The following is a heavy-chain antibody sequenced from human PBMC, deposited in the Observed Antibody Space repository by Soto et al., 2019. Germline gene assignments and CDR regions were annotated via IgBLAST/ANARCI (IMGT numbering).Heavy chain of an antibody. J-gene: IGHJ4*02. D-gene: IGHD6-13*01. CDR3: AKGGNSSSWPTGFPDYFDY. Sequence: GGSLRLSCAASGFTFSSYGMHWVRQAPGKGLEWVAVISYDGSNKYYADSVKGRFTISRDNSKNTLYLQMNSLRAEDTAVYYCAKGGNSSSWPTGFPDYFDYWGQGTLVTVSS. V-gene: IGHV3-30*18. CDR1: GFTFSSYG. CDR2: ISYDGSNK.